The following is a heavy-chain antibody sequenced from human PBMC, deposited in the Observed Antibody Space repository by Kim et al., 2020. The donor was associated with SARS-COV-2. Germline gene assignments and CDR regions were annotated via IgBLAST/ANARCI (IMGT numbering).Heavy chain of an antibody. J-gene: IGHJ4*02. V-gene: IGHV4-59*02. D-gene: IGHD6-13*01. Sequence: SETLSLTCTVSGDSVSSHYWSWIRQPPGKGLEWIGYIYYSGVINYNPSLKSRVTMSVDTSKNHLSLKLSSVTAADTAVCYCARDILAPGSTYSFDYWCPGTLVTVSS. CDR3: ARDILAPGSTYSFDY. CDR1: GDSVSSHY. CDR2: IYYSGVI.